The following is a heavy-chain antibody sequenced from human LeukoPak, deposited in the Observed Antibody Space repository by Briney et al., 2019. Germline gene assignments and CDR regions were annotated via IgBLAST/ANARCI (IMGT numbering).Heavy chain of an antibody. D-gene: IGHD1/OR15-1a*01. CDR1: GFTFSSYT. J-gene: IGHJ4*02. CDR2: IRSKAYGGTT. Sequence: PGGSLRLSCAASGFTFSSYTMNWVRQAPGKGLEWVGFIRSKAYGGTTEYAASVKGRFTISRDDSKSIAYLQMNSLKTEDTAVYYCTMREQHPTDELDYWGQGTLVTVSS. CDR3: TMREQHPTDELDY. V-gene: IGHV3-49*04.